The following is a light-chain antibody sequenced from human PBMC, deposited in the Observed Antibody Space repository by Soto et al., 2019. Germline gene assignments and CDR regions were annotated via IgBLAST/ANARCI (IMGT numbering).Light chain of an antibody. CDR3: QQYGSSPLIT. CDR2: DTS. CDR1: QSVGNSY. Sequence: EIVLTQSPGTLSLSPGERATLSCRASQSVGNSYLAWYQQKPGQAPRLLSYDTSNRATGIPDRFSGSGSGTDFTLTISRLEPEDIAVFYCQQYGSSPLITFGQGTRLEIK. V-gene: IGKV3-20*01. J-gene: IGKJ5*01.